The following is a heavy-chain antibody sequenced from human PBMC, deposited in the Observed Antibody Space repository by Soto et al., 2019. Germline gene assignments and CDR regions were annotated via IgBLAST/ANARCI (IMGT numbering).Heavy chain of an antibody. J-gene: IGHJ6*02. CDR1: GGSISSSSYY. V-gene: IGHV4-39*01. CDR3: ASPAPPPEQWLVVGGYRYYYYGMDV. Sequence: SETLSLTCTVSGGSISSSSYYWGWIRQPPGKGLEWIGSIYYSGSTYYNPSLKSRVTISVDTSKNQFSLKLSSVTAADTAVYYWASPAPPPEQWLVVGGYRYYYYGMDVWGQGTTVTVSS. D-gene: IGHD6-19*01. CDR2: IYYSGST.